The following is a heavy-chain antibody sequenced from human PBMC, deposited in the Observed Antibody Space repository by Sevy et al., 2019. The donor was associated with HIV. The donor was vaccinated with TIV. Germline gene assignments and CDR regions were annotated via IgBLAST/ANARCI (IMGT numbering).Heavy chain of an antibody. D-gene: IGHD3-22*01. J-gene: IGHJ5*02. CDR1: GYTFSGNY. CDR2: IDLNNGAT. V-gene: IGHV1-2*02. CDR3: ARDAGYYDSSGYYWFDP. Sequence: ASVKVSCKASGYTFSGNYMHWVRQAPGQGLEWMGWIDLNNGATTYAQKFQGRVTMTRDTSISTAYMELSRLRSDDTAMYYCARDAGYYDSSGYYWFDPWGQGTLVTVSS.